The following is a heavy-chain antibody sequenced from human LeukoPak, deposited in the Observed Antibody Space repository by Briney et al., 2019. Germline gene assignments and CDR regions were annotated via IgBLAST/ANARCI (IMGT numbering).Heavy chain of an antibody. CDR3: AKDQTPYY. Sequence: GGSLRLSCAVSGFTFSSYGMSWVRQAPGKGLEWVSAISGTGGTTYYADSVKGRFTISRDNSKNTLYLQMNSLRAEDTAVYYCAKDQTPYYWGQGTLVTVSS. J-gene: IGHJ4*02. CDR2: ISGTGGTT. CDR1: GFTFSSYG. V-gene: IGHV3-23*01.